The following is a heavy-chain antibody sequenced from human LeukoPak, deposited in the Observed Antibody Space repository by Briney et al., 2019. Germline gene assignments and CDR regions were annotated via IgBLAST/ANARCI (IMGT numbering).Heavy chain of an antibody. CDR1: GFTFSSYG. CDR2: ISGNGGDT. Sequence: PGGSLRLSCAASGFTFSSYGMSWVRQAPGKGLEWVSAISGNGGDTFYADSVKGRFTISRDNSKNTLYLQMNSLRAEDTAVYYCAKGPLLWDWGQGTLVTVSS. D-gene: IGHD2/OR15-2a*01. CDR3: AKGPLLWD. J-gene: IGHJ4*02. V-gene: IGHV3-23*01.